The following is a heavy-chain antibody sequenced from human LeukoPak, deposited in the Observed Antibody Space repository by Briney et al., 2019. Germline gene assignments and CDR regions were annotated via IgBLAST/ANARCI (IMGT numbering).Heavy chain of an antibody. D-gene: IGHD3-22*01. CDR3: AKALVSESVVIHY. Sequence: GGSLRLSCAASGFTFSSSAMSWVRQAPGKGQEWVSNISGSGSGGSTYYADSVKGRFTISRDNSKNTLYLQMNSLRAEDTAVYYCAKALVSESVVIHYWGQGTLVTVSS. CDR1: GFTFSSSA. CDR2: ISGSGSGGST. J-gene: IGHJ4*02. V-gene: IGHV3-23*01.